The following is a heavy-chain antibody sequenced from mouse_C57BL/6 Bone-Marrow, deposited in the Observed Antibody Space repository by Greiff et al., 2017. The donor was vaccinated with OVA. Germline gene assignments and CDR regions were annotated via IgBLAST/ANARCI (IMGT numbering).Heavy chain of an antibody. CDR3: ARRTGDY. V-gene: IGHV5-6*01. CDR1: GFTFSSYG. D-gene: IGHD4-1*01. Sequence: VQLQQSGGDLVKPGGSLKLSCAASGFTFSSYGMSWVRQTPDKRLEWVATISSGGSYTYYPDSVKGRFTISRDNAKNTLYLQMSSLKSEDTAMYYCARRTGDYWGQGTTLTVSS. CDR2: ISSGGSYT. J-gene: IGHJ2*01.